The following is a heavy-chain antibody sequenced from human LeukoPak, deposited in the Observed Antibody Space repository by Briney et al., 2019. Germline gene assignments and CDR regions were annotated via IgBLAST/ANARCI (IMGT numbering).Heavy chain of an antibody. CDR1: GGPFSGYY. V-gene: IGHV4-34*01. D-gene: IGHD5-12*01. CDR3: AREVRGYSGYALLKRLAYFDY. CDR2: INHSGST. Sequence: PSETLSLTCAVYGGPFSGYYWSWIRQPPGKGLEWIGEINHSGSTNYNPSLKSRVTISVDTSKNQFSLKLSSVTAADTAVYYCAREVRGYSGYALLKRLAYFDYWGQGTLVTVSS. J-gene: IGHJ4*02.